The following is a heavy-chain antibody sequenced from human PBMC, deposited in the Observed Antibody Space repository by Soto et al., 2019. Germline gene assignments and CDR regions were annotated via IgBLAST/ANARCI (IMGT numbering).Heavy chain of an antibody. CDR3: ARDLNYYDSSGYYQPYYLDY. Sequence: GGSLRLSCAASGFTFSDYYMSWIRQAPGKGLEWVSYISSSGSTIYYADSVKGRFTISRDNAKNSLYLQMNSLRAEDTAVYYCARDLNYYDSSGYYQPYYLDYWGQGTLVTVSS. CDR1: GFTFSDYY. D-gene: IGHD3-22*01. J-gene: IGHJ4*02. V-gene: IGHV3-11*01. CDR2: ISSSGSTI.